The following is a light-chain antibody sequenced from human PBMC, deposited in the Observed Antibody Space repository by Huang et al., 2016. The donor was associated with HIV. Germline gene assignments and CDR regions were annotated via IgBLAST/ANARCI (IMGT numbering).Light chain of an antibody. CDR2: GAS. CDR3: QQYQDWPRT. V-gene: IGKV3-15*01. CDR1: QSVSSN. J-gene: IGKJ1*01. Sequence: EIVMTQSPGTLSLSPGERATLSCRPSQSVSSNLAGYQHKPGQAPRLLIYGASTRATGVPARFSGSGSGTEFTLTISSLQSDDFVVYYCQQYQDWPRTFGQGTKVEIK.